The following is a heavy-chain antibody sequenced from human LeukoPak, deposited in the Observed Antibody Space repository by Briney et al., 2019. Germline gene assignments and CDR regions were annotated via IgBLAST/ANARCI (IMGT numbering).Heavy chain of an antibody. Sequence: PSETLSLTCTVSGGSISSGSHYWGWIRQPPGKGLEWIGSFDYRGSPNYSPSLKSRVTILVDTSKNQFSLRLRSVTAADTAVYYCVRERAASGTYYYNMDVWGQGTTVTVSS. CDR1: GGSISSGSHY. J-gene: IGHJ6*02. V-gene: IGHV4-39*07. D-gene: IGHD6-13*01. CDR2: FDYRGSP. CDR3: VRERAASGTYYYNMDV.